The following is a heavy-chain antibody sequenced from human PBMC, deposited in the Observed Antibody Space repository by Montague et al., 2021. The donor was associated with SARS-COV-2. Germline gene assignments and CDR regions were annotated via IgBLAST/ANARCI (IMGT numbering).Heavy chain of an antibody. J-gene: IGHJ4*02. Sequence: TLSLTCTVSGGSISSGSYSWSWIRQGPGKGLEWIGNIYYSGSAYYSPSLRSRATLSVDTSKNQFSLNLSSVTAADTAVYYCARADAASGTPYCDYWGQGTLVTVSS. D-gene: IGHD6-13*01. V-gene: IGHV4-31*03. CDR3: ARADAASGTPYCDY. CDR2: IYYSGSA. CDR1: GGSISSGSYS.